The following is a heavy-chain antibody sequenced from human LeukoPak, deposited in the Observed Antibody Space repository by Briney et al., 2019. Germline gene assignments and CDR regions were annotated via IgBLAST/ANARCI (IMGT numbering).Heavy chain of an antibody. V-gene: IGHV3-23*01. CDR1: GFTFSNYA. D-gene: IGHD4-11*01. Sequence: GGSLRLSCAASGFTFSNYAMTWVRQAPGKGLEWVSSLTSSGDDTYYSDSVKGRFTISRDNSRNTLYLHMNSLRAEDTAVYYCAKGNSYYYFNYWGQGILVTVSS. CDR3: AKGNSYYYFNY. J-gene: IGHJ4*02. CDR2: LTSSGDDT.